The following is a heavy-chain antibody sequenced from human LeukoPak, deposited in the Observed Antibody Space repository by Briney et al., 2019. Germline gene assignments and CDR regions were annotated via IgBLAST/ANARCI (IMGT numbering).Heavy chain of an antibody. Sequence: ASVKVSCKASGYTFTSYGISWVRQAPGQGLEWKGWISAYNGNTNYSQKLQGRVTMTTDTSTSTAYMELRSLRSDDTAVYYCASSRSGWYWDFDYWGQGTLVTVSS. CDR2: ISAYNGNT. CDR3: ASSRSGWYWDFDY. D-gene: IGHD6-19*01. CDR1: GYTFTSYG. V-gene: IGHV1-18*01. J-gene: IGHJ4*02.